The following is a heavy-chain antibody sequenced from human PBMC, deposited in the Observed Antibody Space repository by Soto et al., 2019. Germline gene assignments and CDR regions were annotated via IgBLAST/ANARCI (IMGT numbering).Heavy chain of an antibody. V-gene: IGHV3-21*01. D-gene: IGHD3-3*01. J-gene: IGHJ6*03. Sequence: GGSLRLSCAASGFTFSSYSMNWVRQAPGKGLEWVSSISSSSSYIYYADSVKGRFTISRDNAKNSLYLQMNSLRAEDPAVYYCARSKRLRFLEWFMGVWGKGTTVTVSS. CDR1: GFTFSSYS. CDR2: ISSSSSYI. CDR3: ARSKRLRFLEWFMGV.